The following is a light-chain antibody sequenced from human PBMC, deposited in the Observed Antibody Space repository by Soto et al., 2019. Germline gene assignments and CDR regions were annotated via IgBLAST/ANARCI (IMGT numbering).Light chain of an antibody. CDR2: DVN. J-gene: IGLJ2*01. V-gene: IGLV2-14*01. Sequence: QSALTQPASVSGSPGQSITISCTGTSSEVGAYNYVSWYQQHPGKAPKLMIYDVNIRPSGVSNRFSGSKSGNTASLTISGLQAEDEADYYCTSLTTSTTMKFGGGTKVTVL. CDR3: TSLTTSTTMK. CDR1: SSEVGAYNY.